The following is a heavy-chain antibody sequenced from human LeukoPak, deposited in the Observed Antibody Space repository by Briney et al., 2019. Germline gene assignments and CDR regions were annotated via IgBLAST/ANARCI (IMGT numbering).Heavy chain of an antibody. CDR2: IKSNADVGTP. J-gene: IGHJ4*02. Sequence: VGSLRLSCAASGFSFMNAWMIWVRQAPGQGLEWVGRIKSNADVGTPDYAAPARGRFTISRADSKNRLYLRITSLTTQKTAGYYCTTFYHEYSPYSGRGKLVTVSS. D-gene: IGHD2/OR15-2a*01. CDR1: GFSFMNAW. V-gene: IGHV3-15*01. CDR3: TTFYHEYSPY.